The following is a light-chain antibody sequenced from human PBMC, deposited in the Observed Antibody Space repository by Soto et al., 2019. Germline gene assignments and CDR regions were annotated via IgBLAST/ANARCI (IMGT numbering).Light chain of an antibody. V-gene: IGKV3-20*01. Sequence: EIVLTQSPGTLSLSPGERATLSCRASQSASSSYLAWYQQKPGQAPRLLIYGASSRATGIPDTFSGSGSGTDFTLTISRLEPEDFAVYYCHQYGSSPSYTFGQGTKLEIK. CDR3: HQYGSSPSYT. CDR1: QSASSSY. CDR2: GAS. J-gene: IGKJ2*01.